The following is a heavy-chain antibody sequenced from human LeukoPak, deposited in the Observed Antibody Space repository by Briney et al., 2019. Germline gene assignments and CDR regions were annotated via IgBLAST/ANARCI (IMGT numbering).Heavy chain of an antibody. CDR1: GGTFSSYA. D-gene: IGHD3-3*01. V-gene: IGHV1-69*11. CDR3: ARESPAGFWSGYYPEAFDI. CDR2: IIPILGTA. Sequence: SVKVSCKASGGTFSSYAISWVRQAPGQGLEWMGRIIPILGTANYAQKFQGRVTITTDESTSTAYMELSSLRSEDTAVYYCARESPAGFWSGYYPEAFDIWGQGTMVTVSS. J-gene: IGHJ3*02.